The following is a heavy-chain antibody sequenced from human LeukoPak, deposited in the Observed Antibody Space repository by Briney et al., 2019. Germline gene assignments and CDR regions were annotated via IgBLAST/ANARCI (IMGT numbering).Heavy chain of an antibody. CDR1: GFTFSSYA. CDR3: AKEGRSLQTY. V-gene: IGHV3-7*03. J-gene: IGHJ4*02. D-gene: IGHD5-24*01. Sequence: GGSLRLSCAASGFTFSSYAMSWVRQAPGKGLEWVANIKEDGTETYYVDSVKGRFTISRDNAKNSLYLQMNSLRVEDTAVYYCAKEGRSLQTYWGQGTLVTVSS. CDR2: IKEDGTET.